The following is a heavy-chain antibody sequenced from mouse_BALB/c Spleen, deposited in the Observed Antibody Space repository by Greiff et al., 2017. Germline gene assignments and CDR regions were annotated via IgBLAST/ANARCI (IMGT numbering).Heavy chain of an antibody. CDR2: ISSGSSTI. J-gene: IGHJ1*01. CDR1: GFTFSSFG. V-gene: IGHV5-17*02. Sequence: EVKLVESGGGLVQPGGSRKLSCAASGFTFSSFGMHWVRQAPEKGLEWVAYISSGSSTIYYADTVKGRFTISRDNPKNTLFLQMTILRSEDTAMYYCASDGYYPYWYFDVWGAGTTVTVSS. CDR3: ASDGYYPYWYFDV. D-gene: IGHD2-3*01.